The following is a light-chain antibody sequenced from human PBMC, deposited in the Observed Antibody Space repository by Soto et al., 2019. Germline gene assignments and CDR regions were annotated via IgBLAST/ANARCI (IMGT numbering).Light chain of an antibody. CDR1: QSVSSSF. CDR2: GAS. CDR3: QQYDSSPWT. Sequence: EIVLTQSPGTLSLSPGERATLSCRASQSVSSSFLAWYQQKPGQAPRLLIYGASSRATGIPDRFSGSGSGTDFNLTISRLEPEDFAVYYCQQYDSSPWTFGQGTKGEIK. J-gene: IGKJ1*01. V-gene: IGKV3-20*01.